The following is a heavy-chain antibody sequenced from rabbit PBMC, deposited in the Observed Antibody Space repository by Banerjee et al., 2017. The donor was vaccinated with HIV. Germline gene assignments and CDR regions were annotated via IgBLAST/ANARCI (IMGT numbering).Heavy chain of an antibody. J-gene: IGHJ4*01. V-gene: IGHV1S45*01. CDR2: IDAGSSGNT. CDR3: ARDLAGVIGWNFDL. Sequence: QEQLEESGGDLVKPEGSLTLTCTASGFSFSNKYVMCWVSQAPGKGLEWIGCIDAGSSGNTNYASWAKGRFTISKTSSTTVTLQMTSLTAADTATYFCARDLAGVIGWNFDLWGQGTLVTVS. CDR1: GFSFSNKYV. D-gene: IGHD4-1*01.